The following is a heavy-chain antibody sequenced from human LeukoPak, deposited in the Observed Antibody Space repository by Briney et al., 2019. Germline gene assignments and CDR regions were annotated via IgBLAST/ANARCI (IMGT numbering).Heavy chain of an antibody. CDR1: GGTFSSYA. Sequence: GASVKVSCKASGGTFSSYAISWVRQAPGQGLEWMGGIIPIFGTANYAQKFQGRVTITTDKSTSTAYMELSSLRSEDTAVYYCARDRSYYGSGSYLFYWGQGTLVTVSS. CDR2: IIPIFGTA. V-gene: IGHV1-69*05. J-gene: IGHJ4*02. CDR3: ARDRSYYGSGSYLFY. D-gene: IGHD3-10*01.